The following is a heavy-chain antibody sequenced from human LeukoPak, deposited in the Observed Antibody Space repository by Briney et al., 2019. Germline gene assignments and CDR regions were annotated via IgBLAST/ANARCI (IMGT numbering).Heavy chain of an antibody. Sequence: PSETLSLTCTVSGYSISSGYYWGWIRQPPGKGLEWIGSIYHSGSTYYNPSLKSRITISVDKSQNQFSLKVNSLTAADTAVYYCATNGYYCMDVWGKGTTVTVSS. CDR1: GYSISSGYY. J-gene: IGHJ6*03. CDR3: ATNGYYCMDV. V-gene: IGHV4-38-2*02. CDR2: IYHSGST. D-gene: IGHD2-8*01.